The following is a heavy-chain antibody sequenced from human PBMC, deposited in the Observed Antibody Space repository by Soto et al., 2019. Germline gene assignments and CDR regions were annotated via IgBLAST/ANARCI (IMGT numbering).Heavy chain of an antibody. CDR2: IYWDDDK. J-gene: IGHJ5*02. CDR1: GFSLSTSGVG. V-gene: IGHV2-5*02. Sequence: QITLKESGPTLVKPTQTLTLTCTFSGFSLSTSGVGVGGIRPPPGQALEWLALIYWDDDKRYSPSLKSRLTITKDTAKNQVVRTMTNMDPVDTATYYCAHRRRSSSWYRWDWFDPWGQGTLVTVSS. CDR3: AHRRRSSSWYRWDWFDP. D-gene: IGHD6-13*01.